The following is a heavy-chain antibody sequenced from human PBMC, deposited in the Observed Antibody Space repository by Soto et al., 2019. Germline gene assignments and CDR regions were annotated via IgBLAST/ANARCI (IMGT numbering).Heavy chain of an antibody. D-gene: IGHD6-19*01. CDR3: AKGGRQWLVTSDFNY. Sequence: VQLVESGGGVVQPGRSLRLSCAASGFTFSDYAMHWVRQAPGKGLEWVAVVSHDGRNTHYADSVKGRFTISRDSSKNTVSLEMNSLRAADTAVYYCAKGGRQWLVTSDFNYWGQGALVTVSS. J-gene: IGHJ4*02. CDR1: GFTFSDYA. CDR2: VSHDGRNT. V-gene: IGHV3-30*18.